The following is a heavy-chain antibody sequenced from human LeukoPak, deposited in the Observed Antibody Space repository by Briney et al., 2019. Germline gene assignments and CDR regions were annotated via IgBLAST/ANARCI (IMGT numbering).Heavy chain of an antibody. CDR3: ARLGGSGDTFDI. D-gene: IGHD3-10*01. CDR2: IYSSGST. V-gene: IGHV4-39*01. CDR1: GGSISSSSYY. J-gene: IGHJ3*02. Sequence: PSETLSLTCTVSGGSISSSSYYWAWIRQPPGKGLEWIGCIYSSGSTYYNPSLMSRVTISVDTSRRQFSLKLSSVTAADTAVYYCARLGGSGDTFDIWDQGTMATVSS.